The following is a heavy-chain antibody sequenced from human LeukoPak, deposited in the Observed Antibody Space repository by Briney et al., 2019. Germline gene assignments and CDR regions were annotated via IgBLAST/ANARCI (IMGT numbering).Heavy chain of an antibody. CDR3: ARGRPRDCYYDSSGYYFGRTGGFDY. V-gene: IGHV4-30-2*01. J-gene: IGHJ4*02. CDR1: GGSISSGGYS. Sequence: YPSETLSLTCAVSGGSISSGGYSWSWIRQPPGKGLEWIGYIYHSGSTYYNPSLKSRVTISVDRSKNQFSLKLSSVTAADTAVYYCARGRPRDCYYDSSGYYFGRTGGFDYWGQGTLVTVSS. D-gene: IGHD3-22*01. CDR2: IYHSGST.